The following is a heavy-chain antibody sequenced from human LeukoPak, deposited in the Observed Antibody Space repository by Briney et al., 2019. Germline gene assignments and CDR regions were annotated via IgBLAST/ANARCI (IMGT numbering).Heavy chain of an antibody. CDR3: AHRRSGYDSMGFNWFDP. CDR1: GFSLSTSGVG. CDR2: IYWDDDK. Sequence: SGPTLVNPTQTLTLTCTFSGFSLSTSGVGVGWIRQPPGKALERLALIYWDDDKRYSPSLKSRLTITKDTSKNQVVLTMTIMDPVDTGTYYCAHRRSGYDSMGFNWFDPWGQGTLVTVSS. J-gene: IGHJ5*02. V-gene: IGHV2-5*02. D-gene: IGHD5-12*01.